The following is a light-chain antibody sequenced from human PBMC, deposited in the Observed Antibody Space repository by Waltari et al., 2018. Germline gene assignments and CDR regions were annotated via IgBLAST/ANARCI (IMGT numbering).Light chain of an antibody. Sequence: EIVLIQSPATLALSPGERATLSCRASQSVRNYLAWFQQKPGQAPRLLIYDTSNRGTGVPARFSGSGSGTDFTLTISSLESEDFAVYYCQQRSSWPLTFGGGTKVQIK. J-gene: IGKJ4*01. CDR2: DTS. CDR1: QSVRNY. CDR3: QQRSSWPLT. V-gene: IGKV3-11*01.